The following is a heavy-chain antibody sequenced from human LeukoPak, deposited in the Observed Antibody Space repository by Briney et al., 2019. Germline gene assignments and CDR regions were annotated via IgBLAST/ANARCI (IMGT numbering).Heavy chain of an antibody. J-gene: IGHJ4*02. Sequence: TGGSLRLSCAASGFTLSSYAMSWVRQAPGKGLEWVSAISGSGGSTYYADSVKGRFTISRDNSKNTLYLQMNSLRADDTAIYYCAKLEEQWLIDFWGQGTLVTVSS. CDR1: GFTLSSYA. D-gene: IGHD6-19*01. CDR2: ISGSGGST. CDR3: AKLEEQWLIDF. V-gene: IGHV3-23*01.